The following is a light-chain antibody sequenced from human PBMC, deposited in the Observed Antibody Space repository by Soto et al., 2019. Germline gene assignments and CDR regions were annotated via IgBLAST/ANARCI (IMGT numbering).Light chain of an antibody. CDR3: QKYTSAPFT. J-gene: IGKJ3*01. V-gene: IGKV1-27*01. CDR2: AAS. Sequence: DIQITQSPSSLSASIGDRVTITCRASQGISTYLAWYQQKPGAVPRLLISAASTLQSGVPSRFSGSGSGTDFTLTITSLQPEDVATYYCQKYTSAPFTFGPGTKVDIK. CDR1: QGISTY.